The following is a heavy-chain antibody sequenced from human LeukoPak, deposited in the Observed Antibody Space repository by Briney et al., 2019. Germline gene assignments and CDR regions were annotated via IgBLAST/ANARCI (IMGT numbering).Heavy chain of an antibody. CDR2: ISRTGTST. CDR1: GFTFSSYA. V-gene: IGHV3-23*01. Sequence: PGGSLRLSCAASGFTFSSYAMSWVRQGPGKGLEWGSGISRTGTSTYYTDSVKGRFTISRDNSKKTLYPQMNSLRAEDTAVCYCAKDPFVFESGSYLIDYWGQGTLVPVSS. J-gene: IGHJ4*02. D-gene: IGHD1-26*01. CDR3: AKDPFVFESGSYLIDY.